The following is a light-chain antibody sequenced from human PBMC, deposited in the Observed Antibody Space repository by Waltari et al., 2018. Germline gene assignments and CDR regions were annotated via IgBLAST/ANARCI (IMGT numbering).Light chain of an antibody. Sequence: EIVLTQSPATLSLSPGETATLSCRASQSVGTYLAWYQQKPGQAPRLLIYDASNRATGIPDRFRGSGSGTDFTPTIDSLEPEDFALYYCQQRSSWTPHTFGQGARLEIK. CDR2: DAS. CDR3: QQRSSWTPHT. J-gene: IGKJ2*01. CDR1: QSVGTY. V-gene: IGKV3-11*01.